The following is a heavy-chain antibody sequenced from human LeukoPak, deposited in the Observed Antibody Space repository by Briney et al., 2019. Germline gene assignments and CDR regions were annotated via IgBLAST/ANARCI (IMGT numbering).Heavy chain of an antibody. CDR3: ARISHASPSRGYYGSGSYPIDPRQADWYFDL. CDR2: IYTSGST. J-gene: IGHJ2*01. CDR1: GGSISSGSYY. Sequence: SETLSLTCTVSGGSISSGSYYWSWIRQPAGKGLEWIGRIYTSGSTNYNPSLKSRVTISVDRSKNQFSLKLSSVTAADTAVYYCARISHASPSRGYYGSGSYPIDPRQADWYFDLWGRGTLVTVPS. D-gene: IGHD3-10*01. V-gene: IGHV4-61*02.